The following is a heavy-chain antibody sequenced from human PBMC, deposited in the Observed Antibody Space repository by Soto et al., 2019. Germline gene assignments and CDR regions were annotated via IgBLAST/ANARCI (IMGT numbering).Heavy chain of an antibody. J-gene: IGHJ4*02. CDR3: AKDRPRRTSGYFFDY. Sequence: GGSLRLSYAASGFTVSSKYMTWVRQAPGKGLEWVSVIYGGGTTYYADSVKGRFTISRDNAKNSLYLQMNSLRAEDTALYYCAKDRPRRTSGYFFDYWVQGTPVTVSS. CDR2: IYGGGTT. D-gene: IGHD1-1*01. CDR1: GFTVSSKY. V-gene: IGHV3-53*01.